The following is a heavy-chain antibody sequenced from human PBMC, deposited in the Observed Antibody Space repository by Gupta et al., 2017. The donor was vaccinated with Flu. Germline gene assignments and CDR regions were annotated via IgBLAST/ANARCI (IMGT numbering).Heavy chain of an antibody. V-gene: IGHV4-31*03. CDR3: ARGYYDSRGYYLNY. CDR1: GGSISSAGYY. Sequence: QVQLQESGPGLVKPSQTLSLNCTVFGGSISSAGYYWSWIRQHPGKGLEWIGYIYYSGSTYHKPSLKSRVTISVDTSKNQFSLKLSSVTAADTAVYYCARGYYDSRGYYLNYWGQGTLVTVSS. J-gene: IGHJ4*02. CDR2: IYYSGST. D-gene: IGHD3-22*01.